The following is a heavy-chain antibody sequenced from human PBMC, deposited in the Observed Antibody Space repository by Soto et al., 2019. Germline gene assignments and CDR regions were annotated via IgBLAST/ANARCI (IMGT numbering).Heavy chain of an antibody. CDR2: INPHSGDT. CDR3: ARVRTVNFYGMDV. Sequence: QVQLVQSGAEVKKPGASVKVSYVASGYTFTDHYIHWVRQAPGQGLEWMGWINPHSGDTIYAQKFQGRVTLTRDTSISAAYMELRRLRSDETAVYYCARVRTVNFYGMDVWGQGTTVTVSS. CDR1: GYTFTDHY. D-gene: IGHD4-17*01. V-gene: IGHV1-2*02. J-gene: IGHJ6*02.